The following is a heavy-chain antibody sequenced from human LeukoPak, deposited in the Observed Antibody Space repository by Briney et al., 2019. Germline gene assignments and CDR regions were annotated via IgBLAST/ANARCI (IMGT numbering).Heavy chain of an antibody. J-gene: IGHJ4*02. Sequence: GGSLRLSCAASGFTFSNYWMHWVRQAPGKGLEWVAFVRYDGNNKYYADSVKGRFTISRDNSKNTLSLQMNSLRAEDTAVYYCAKVAYGDYHSDYWGQGTLVTVSS. CDR1: GFTFSNYW. CDR2: VRYDGNNK. V-gene: IGHV3-30*02. CDR3: AKVAYGDYHSDY. D-gene: IGHD4-17*01.